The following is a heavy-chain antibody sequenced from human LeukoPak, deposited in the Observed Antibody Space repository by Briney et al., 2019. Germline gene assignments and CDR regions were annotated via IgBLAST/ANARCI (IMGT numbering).Heavy chain of an antibody. D-gene: IGHD3-22*01. Sequence: PGGSLRLSCAASGFTFSSYWMHWVRQAPGKGLVWVSRINSDGSSTSYVDSVKGRFTISRDNAKNTLYLQMNSLRAEDTAVYYCARIRPNYYDSIAFDIWGQGTMVTVSS. V-gene: IGHV3-74*01. CDR3: ARIRPNYYDSIAFDI. J-gene: IGHJ3*02. CDR1: GFTFSSYW. CDR2: INSDGSST.